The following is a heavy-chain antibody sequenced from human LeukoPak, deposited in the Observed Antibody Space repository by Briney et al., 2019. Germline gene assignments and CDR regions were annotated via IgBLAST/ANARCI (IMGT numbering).Heavy chain of an antibody. D-gene: IGHD3-9*01. CDR3: ERLLSTSNWFDP. J-gene: IGHJ5*02. Sequence: SETLSLTCTVSGGSISGYYWSWIRQPPGKGLEWIAYIYYTGSTNYNPSLKSRVTISVDTSKNQFSLKLSSVTAADTAVYYCERLLSTSNWFDPGGQGTLVTVSS. V-gene: IGHV4-59*08. CDR1: GGSISGYY. CDR2: IYYTGST.